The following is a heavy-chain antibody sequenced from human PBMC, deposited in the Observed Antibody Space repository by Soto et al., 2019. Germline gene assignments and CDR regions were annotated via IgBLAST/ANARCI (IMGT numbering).Heavy chain of an antibody. J-gene: IGHJ4*02. CDR1: GYTFTGYY. V-gene: IGHV1-69*01. Sequence: QVQLVQSGAEVKKPGASVKVSCKASGYTFTGYYMHWVRQAPGQGLEWMGGIIPIFGTANYAQKFQGRVTITADESTSTAYMELSSLRSEDTAVYYCARSSITMVRGPFDYWGQGTLVTVSS. D-gene: IGHD3-10*01. CDR2: IIPIFGTA. CDR3: ARSSITMVRGPFDY.